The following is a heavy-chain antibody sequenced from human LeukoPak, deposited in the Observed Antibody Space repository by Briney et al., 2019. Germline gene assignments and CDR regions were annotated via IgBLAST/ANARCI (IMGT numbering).Heavy chain of an antibody. CDR2: INKDGSDK. J-gene: IGHJ4*02. CDR1: GFAFNGYY. CDR3: AKDGDGDSEHPYDF. Sequence: GGSLRLSCAASGFAFNGYYMSWVRQAPGKGLEWVANINKDGSDKYYVDSVKGRFTISRDNAKKSVYLQMDSLRVEDTAVYYCAKDGDGDSEHPYDFWGQGTLVTVSP. D-gene: IGHD5-24*01. V-gene: IGHV3-7*01.